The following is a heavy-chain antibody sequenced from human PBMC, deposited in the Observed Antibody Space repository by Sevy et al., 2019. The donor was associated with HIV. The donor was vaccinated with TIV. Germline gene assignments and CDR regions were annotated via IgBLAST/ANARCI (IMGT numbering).Heavy chain of an antibody. CDR2: IGRTGSDM. V-gene: IGHV3-21*01. CDR1: GFTFGTYT. Sequence: VGSLRLSCAASGFTFGTYTMNWVRQAPGKGLEWLSSIGRTGSDMYYGDSLRGRFTISRDNARDSVFLQMNSLRVEDTGVYYCVGGNDREYWGRGTLVTVSS. D-gene: IGHD3-22*01. CDR3: VGGNDREY. J-gene: IGHJ4*02.